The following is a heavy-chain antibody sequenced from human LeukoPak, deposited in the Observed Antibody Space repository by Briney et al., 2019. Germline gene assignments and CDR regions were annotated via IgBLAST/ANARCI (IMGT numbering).Heavy chain of an antibody. CDR1: GYTFTSYG. Sequence: ASVKVSCKASGYTFTSYGISWVRQAPGQGLEWMGWISAYNGNTNYAQKLQGRVTMTTDTSTSTAYMELSSLRSEDTAVYYCARETRIRLWSGLGYWGQGTLVTVSS. D-gene: IGHD5-18*01. V-gene: IGHV1-18*01. CDR2: ISAYNGNT. CDR3: ARETRIRLWSGLGY. J-gene: IGHJ4*02.